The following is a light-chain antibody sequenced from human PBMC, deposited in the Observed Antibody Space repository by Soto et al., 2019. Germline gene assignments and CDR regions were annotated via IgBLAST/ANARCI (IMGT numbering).Light chain of an antibody. Sequence: EIVLTQSPGTLSLSPGERATLSCRASQSVSSSYLAWYQQKPGQAPRLLIYGASSSATGIPDRFSGSGSGTDFILTISRLVPEDFAVYYCQQYGSSPPLTFGGGTKVEIK. J-gene: IGKJ4*01. CDR1: QSVSSSY. CDR2: GAS. CDR3: QQYGSSPPLT. V-gene: IGKV3-20*01.